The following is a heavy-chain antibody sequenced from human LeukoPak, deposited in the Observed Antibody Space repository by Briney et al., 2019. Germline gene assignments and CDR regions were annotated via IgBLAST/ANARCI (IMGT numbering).Heavy chain of an antibody. D-gene: IGHD2-2*01. CDR2: ISSSSSYI. CDR3: ARDLGFCSTTTCYPWFDP. V-gene: IGHV3-21*01. Sequence: GGSLRLSCAASGLTFSSYSMNWVRQAPGKGLEWVSSISSSSSYIYYADSVKGRFTISRDNAKNSLYLQMNSLRAEDTAVYYCARDLGFCSTTTCYPWFDPWGQRTLVTVSS. CDR1: GLTFSSYS. J-gene: IGHJ5*02.